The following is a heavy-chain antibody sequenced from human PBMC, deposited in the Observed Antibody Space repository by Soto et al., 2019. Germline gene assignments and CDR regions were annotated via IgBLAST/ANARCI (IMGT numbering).Heavy chain of an antibody. V-gene: IGHV4-30-4*01. D-gene: IGHD6-13*01. J-gene: IGHJ4*02. CDR3: AILRSRWKIDY. CDR2: IYHSGTT. Sequence: QVHLQESGPGLVKPSQTLSLTCIVSGGSISSDDHYWSWIRQPPGKGLEWIGYIYHSGTTHSNPSLESRLFISLDTSKNQFSLQLTSVTAADTAVYYCAILRSRWKIDYRGQGTLVIVSS. CDR1: GGSISSDDHY.